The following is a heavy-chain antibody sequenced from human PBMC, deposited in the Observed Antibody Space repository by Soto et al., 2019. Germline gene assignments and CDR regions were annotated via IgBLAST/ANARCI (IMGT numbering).Heavy chain of an antibody. D-gene: IGHD3-9*01. CDR2: ISGSGGST. CDR1: GFTFSSYA. CDR3: ATYDILTGYYKGQSNWFDP. J-gene: IGHJ5*02. V-gene: IGHV3-23*01. Sequence: GGSLRLSCAASGFTFSSYAMSWVRQAPGKGLEWVSAISGSGGSTYYADSVKGRFTISRDNSKNTLYLQMNSLRAEDTAVYYCATYDILTGYYKGQSNWFDPWRQGTLVTVSS.